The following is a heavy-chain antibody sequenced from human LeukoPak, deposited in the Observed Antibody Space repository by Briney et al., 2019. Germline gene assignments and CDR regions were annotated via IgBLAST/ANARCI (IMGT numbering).Heavy chain of an antibody. Sequence: ASVKVSCKASGGTFSSYAISWVRQAPGQGLEWMGGTIPIFGTANYAQKFQGRVTITADESTSTAYMELSSLRSEDTAVYYCARHDWQLHNWFDPWGQGTLVTVSS. D-gene: IGHD2-15*01. J-gene: IGHJ5*02. CDR2: TIPIFGTA. CDR1: GGTFSSYA. V-gene: IGHV1-69*13. CDR3: ARHDWQLHNWFDP.